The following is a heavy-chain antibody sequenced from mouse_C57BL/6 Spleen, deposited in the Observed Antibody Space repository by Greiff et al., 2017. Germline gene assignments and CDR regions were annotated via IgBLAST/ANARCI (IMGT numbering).Heavy chain of an antibody. CDR1: GFNIKNTY. D-gene: IGHD2-4*01. CDR3: ARDYDYDAMDY. Sequence: EVQRVESVAELVRPGASVKLSCTASGFNIKNTYMHWVKQRPEQGLEWIGRIDPANGNTKYAPKFQGKATITADTSSNTAYLQLSSLTSEDTAIDYCARDYDYDAMDYWGQGTSVTVSS. CDR2: IDPANGNT. J-gene: IGHJ4*01. V-gene: IGHV14-3*01.